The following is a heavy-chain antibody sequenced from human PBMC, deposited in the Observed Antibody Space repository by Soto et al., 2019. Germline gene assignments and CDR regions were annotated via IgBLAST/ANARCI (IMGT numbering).Heavy chain of an antibody. CDR2: IYYSGST. CDR1: GGSISSYY. V-gene: IGHV4-59*01. Sequence: PSETLALTCTVSGGSISSYYWSWIRQPPGKGLEWIGYIYYSGSTNYNPSLKSRVTISVDTSKNQFSLKLSSVTAADTAVYYCARVMGIAARQVDYYYSVMDAWGQGYTVIVSS. CDR3: ARVMGIAARQVDYYYSVMDA. J-gene: IGHJ6*02. D-gene: IGHD6-6*01.